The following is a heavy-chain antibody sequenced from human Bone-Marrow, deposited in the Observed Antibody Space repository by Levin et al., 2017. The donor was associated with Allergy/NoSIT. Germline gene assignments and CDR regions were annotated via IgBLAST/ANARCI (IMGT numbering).Heavy chain of an antibody. J-gene: IGHJ4*02. CDR1: GFTFSSYW. CDR3: ARDVAASGSHDY. V-gene: IGHV3-7*04. D-gene: IGHD3-10*01. Sequence: PGGSLRLSCAASGFTFSSYWMTWVRQAPGKGLEWVGNIHPGGSETYYGDSVKGRFTVSRDNAQNSLYLEMNSLRSEDTAVYYCARDVAASGSHDYWGQGTLVTVSS. CDR2: IHPGGSET.